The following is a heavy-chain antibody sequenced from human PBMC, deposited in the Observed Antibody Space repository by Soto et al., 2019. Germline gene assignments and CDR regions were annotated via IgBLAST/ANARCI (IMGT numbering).Heavy chain of an antibody. CDR2: IWSDGNNK. CDR1: GFTFSSYA. J-gene: IGHJ4*02. D-gene: IGHD3-10*01. CDR3: ARAYGSGSYLIDY. V-gene: IGHV3-33*01. Sequence: AGGSLRLSCAAFGFTFSSYAIHWVRQAPGKGLEWVTIIWSDGNNKNYADSVKGRFTTSRDNSKNTVYLQMNSLRAEDTAVYFCARAYGSGSYLIDYWGQGTLVTVSS.